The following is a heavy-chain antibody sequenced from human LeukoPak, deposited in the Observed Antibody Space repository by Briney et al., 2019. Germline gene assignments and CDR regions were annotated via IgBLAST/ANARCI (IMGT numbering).Heavy chain of an antibody. V-gene: IGHV3-33*01. D-gene: IGHD6-13*01. J-gene: IGHJ4*02. Sequence: PGGSLRLSCAASGFTFSSYGMHWVRQAPGKGLEWVAVIWYDGSNKYYADSVKGRFTISRDNAKNSLYLQMNSLRDEDTAVYYCARVDYGSSWGQGTLVTVSS. CDR3: ARVDYGSS. CDR2: IWYDGSNK. CDR1: GFTFSSYG.